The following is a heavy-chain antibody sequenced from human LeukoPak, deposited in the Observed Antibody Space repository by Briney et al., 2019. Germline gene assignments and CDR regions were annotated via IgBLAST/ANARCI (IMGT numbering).Heavy chain of an antibody. J-gene: IGHJ3*02. Sequence: SETLSLTCAVYGGSISSYYWSWIRQPPGKGLEWIGYIYYSGSTNYNPSLKSRVTISVDTSKNQFSLKLSSVTAADTAVYYCARGGDTAMVTYDAFDIWGQGTMVTVSS. CDR3: ARGGDTAMVTYDAFDI. D-gene: IGHD5-18*01. V-gene: IGHV4-59*01. CDR1: GGSISSYY. CDR2: IYYSGST.